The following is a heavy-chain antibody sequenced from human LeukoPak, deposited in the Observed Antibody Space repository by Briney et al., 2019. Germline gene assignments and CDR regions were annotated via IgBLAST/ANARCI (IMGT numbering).Heavy chain of an antibody. D-gene: IGHD1-1*01. Sequence: PGGSLRLSCAASGFTFSSHWMHWVRQVPGKGLVWVSRINKDGRTTNYADSVKGRFTISRDNAKNTLYLQMNSLTAEDTAVYYCVRGWQQLGSWGRGTLVTVSS. J-gene: IGHJ5*02. V-gene: IGHV3-74*01. CDR2: INKDGRTT. CDR3: VRGWQQLGS. CDR1: GFTFSSHW.